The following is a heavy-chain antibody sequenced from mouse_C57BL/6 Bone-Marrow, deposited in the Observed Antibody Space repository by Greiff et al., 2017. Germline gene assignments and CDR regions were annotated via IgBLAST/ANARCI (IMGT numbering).Heavy chain of an antibody. Sequence: VQLQQPGAELVMPGASVKLSCKASGYTFTSYWMHWVKQRPGQGLEWIGEIDPSDSYTNNNQKFKGKSTLTVDKSSSTAYMQLSSLTSEDSAVYYCARDYGSSYNWYFDVWGTGTTVTVSS. J-gene: IGHJ1*03. D-gene: IGHD1-1*01. CDR2: IDPSDSYT. CDR3: ARDYGSSYNWYFDV. V-gene: IGHV1-69*01. CDR1: GYTFTSYW.